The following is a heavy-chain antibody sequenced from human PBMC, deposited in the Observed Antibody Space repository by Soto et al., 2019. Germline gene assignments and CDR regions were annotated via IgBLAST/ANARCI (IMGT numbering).Heavy chain of an antibody. CDR1: GFTVSSNY. J-gene: IGHJ4*02. CDR3: ERDSSMVRGVMFWY. Sequence: GSLRLSCAASGFTVSSNYMSWVRQAPGKGLEWVSVIYSGGSTYYADSVKGRFTISRDNSKNTLYLQMNSMRAEDTAVYYCERDSSMVRGVMFWYWGQGTLVTVSS. V-gene: IGHV3-66*01. D-gene: IGHD3-10*01. CDR2: IYSGGST.